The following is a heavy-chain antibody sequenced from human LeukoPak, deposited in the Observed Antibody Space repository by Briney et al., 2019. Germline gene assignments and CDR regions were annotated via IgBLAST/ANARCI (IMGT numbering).Heavy chain of an antibody. CDR3: ARDMELST. CDR2: ITFSGGST. Sequence: GGSLRLSCAASGFTFSDSAMTWVRQAPARGLEGVSLITFSGGSTYYADPVKGRLTISRENSQDTLSLQIHSLRAEDTAMYYCARDMELSTWGLGTMVTVSS. V-gene: IGHV3-23*01. CDR1: GFTFSDSA. D-gene: IGHD3-16*02. J-gene: IGHJ3*01.